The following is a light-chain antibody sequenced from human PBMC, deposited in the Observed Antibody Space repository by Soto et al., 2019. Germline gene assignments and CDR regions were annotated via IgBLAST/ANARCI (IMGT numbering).Light chain of an antibody. CDR1: QDISTY. CDR3: QNYYSALL. CDR2: AAS. Sequence: DIQMTQSPSSLSASVGDTVTITCRASQDISTYLAWYQQKTGKVPSLLIYAASTLQSGVPSRFSGRGSGTDFTLTVSGLQPEDVATYFCQNYYSALLFGQGTRLEIK. J-gene: IGKJ5*01. V-gene: IGKV1-27*01.